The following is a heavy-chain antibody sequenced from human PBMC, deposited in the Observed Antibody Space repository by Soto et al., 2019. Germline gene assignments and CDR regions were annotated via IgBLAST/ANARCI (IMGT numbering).Heavy chain of an antibody. CDR3: ARLAARPIYAFDI. D-gene: IGHD6-6*01. CDR2: IYYSGST. J-gene: IGHJ3*02. CDR1: GGSISSYY. V-gene: IGHV4-59*08. Sequence: PSETLSLTCTVSGGSISSYYWSWIRQPPGKGLEWIGYIYYSGSTNYNPSLKSRVTISVDTSKNQFSLKLSSVTAADTAVYYCARLAARPIYAFDIWGQGTMVTVSS.